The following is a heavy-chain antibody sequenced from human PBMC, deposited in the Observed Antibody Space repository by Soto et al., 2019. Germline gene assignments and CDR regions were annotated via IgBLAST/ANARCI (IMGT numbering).Heavy chain of an antibody. J-gene: IGHJ4*02. CDR1: GFTFSSYA. CDR3: ARARLDTPALDY. Sequence: ESGGGVVQPGRSLRLSCAASGFTFSSYAMHWVRQAPGKGLEWVAVISYDGSNKYYADSVKGRFTISRDNSKNTRYLQMNRLRAEDTAVYYCARARLDTPALDYWGQGTLVTVSS. CDR2: ISYDGSNK. V-gene: IGHV3-30-3*01. D-gene: IGHD2-2*01.